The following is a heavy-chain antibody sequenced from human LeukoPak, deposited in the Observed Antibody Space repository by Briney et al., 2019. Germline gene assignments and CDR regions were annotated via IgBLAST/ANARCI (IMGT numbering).Heavy chain of an antibody. V-gene: IGHV4-59*01. CDR2: IYYSGST. D-gene: IGHD3-10*01. CDR1: GGSISSYY. CDR3: ARDLGSGSSLAFDI. J-gene: IGHJ3*02. Sequence: PSETLSLTCTVSGGSISSYYWSWIRQPPGKGLEWIGYIYYSGSTNYSPSLKSRVTISVDTSKNQFSLKLSSVTAADTAVYYCARDLGSGSSLAFDIWGQGTMVTVSS.